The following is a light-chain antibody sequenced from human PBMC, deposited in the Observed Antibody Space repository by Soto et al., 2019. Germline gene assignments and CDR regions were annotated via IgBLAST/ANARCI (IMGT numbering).Light chain of an antibody. J-gene: IGKJ4*01. CDR1: QSVNNNY. CDR2: GAS. CDR3: QQHSRSIT. V-gene: IGKV3-20*01. Sequence: VLTQSPGTLSLSPGERATLSCRASQSVNNNYLAWYQQKPGQSPRLLIYGASIRATAIPDRFSGSGSGTDFTLTISRLEPEDSAVYYCQQHSRSITFGGGTKVEI.